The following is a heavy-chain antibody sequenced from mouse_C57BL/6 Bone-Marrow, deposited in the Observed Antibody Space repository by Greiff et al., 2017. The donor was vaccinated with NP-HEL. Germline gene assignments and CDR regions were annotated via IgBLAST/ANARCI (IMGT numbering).Heavy chain of an antibody. V-gene: IGHV1-61*01. CDR2: IYPSDSET. D-gene: IGHD2-4*01. J-gene: IGHJ2*01. Sequence: QVQLQQPGAELVRPGSSVKLSCKASGYTFTSYWMDWVKQRPGQGLEWIGNIYPSDSETHYNQKFKDKATLTVDKSSSTAYMQLRSLTSEDSAVYYCAREGNYDPFDYWGQGTTLTVSS. CDR3: AREGNYDPFDY. CDR1: GYTFTSYW.